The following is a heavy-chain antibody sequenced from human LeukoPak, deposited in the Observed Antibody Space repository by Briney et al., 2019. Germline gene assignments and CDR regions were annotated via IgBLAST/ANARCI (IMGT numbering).Heavy chain of an antibody. D-gene: IGHD3-22*01. J-gene: IGHJ6*02. V-gene: IGHV1-18*01. CDR3: ARDSKWFINDYYCGMDV. Sequence: ASVKVSCKASGYTFTSYGISWVRQAPGQGLEWMGWISAYNGNTNYAQKLQGRVTMTTDTSTSTAYMELRSLRSDDTAAYYCARDSKWFINDYYCGMDVWGQGTTVTVSS. CDR2: ISAYNGNT. CDR1: GYTFTSYG.